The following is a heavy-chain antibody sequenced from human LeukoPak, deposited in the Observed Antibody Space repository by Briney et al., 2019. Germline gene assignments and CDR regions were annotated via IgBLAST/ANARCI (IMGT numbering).Heavy chain of an antibody. CDR1: GYTFINYY. CDR3: ARGGLGRRWPYFDY. V-gene: IGHV1-46*01. D-gene: IGHD4-23*01. J-gene: IGHJ4*02. Sequence: GASVKVSCKASGYTFINYYMHWVRQAPGQGLEWMGIISPSGETTGYAQKFQGRVTMTRDTSTSTVYMELSSLRSEDTAVYYCARGGLGRRWPYFDYWGQGTLVTVSS. CDR2: ISPSGETT.